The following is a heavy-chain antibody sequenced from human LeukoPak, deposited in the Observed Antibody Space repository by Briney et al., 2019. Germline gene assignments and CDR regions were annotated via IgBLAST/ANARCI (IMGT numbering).Heavy chain of an antibody. V-gene: IGHV3-21*01. J-gene: IGHJ4*02. Sequence: GGSLRLSCAASGFDFSNYATTWVRQAPGKGLEWVSSISSTNTYIYYADSVKGRFTVSRDNAKNSVSLQMDSLRADDTALYFCARGGRSSSWSRFDYWGQGTLVTVSS. CDR3: ARGGRSSSWSRFDY. CDR2: ISSTNTYI. CDR1: GFDFSNYA. D-gene: IGHD6-13*01.